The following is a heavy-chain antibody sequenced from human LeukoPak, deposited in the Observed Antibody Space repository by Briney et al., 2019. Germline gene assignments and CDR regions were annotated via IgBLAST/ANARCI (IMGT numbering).Heavy chain of an antibody. D-gene: IGHD3-16*01. V-gene: IGHV1-69*06. Sequence: SVKVSCKASGGTFSSYAISWVRQAPGQGLEWMGGIIPIFGTANYAQKFQGRVTITADKSTSTAYMELSSLRSEDTAVYYCAREADPPFGGARDAFDLWGQGTMVTVS. J-gene: IGHJ3*01. CDR2: IIPIFGTA. CDR3: AREADPPFGGARDAFDL. CDR1: GGTFSSYA.